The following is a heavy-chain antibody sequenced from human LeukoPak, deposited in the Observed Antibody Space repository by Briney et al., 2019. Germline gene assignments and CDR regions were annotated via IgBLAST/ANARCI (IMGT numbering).Heavy chain of an antibody. CDR1: GYTFTSYG. CDR3: ATFPLRYCSSTSCYLYYYYGMDV. CDR2: LSAYNGNA. V-gene: IGHV1-18*01. J-gene: IGHJ6*02. Sequence: ASVKVPCKDSGYTFTSYGICWGRQAPGQGLEWMGWLSAYNGNANYAQKLQGRVTMTTDTATSTAYMELRSPRSDDTAVYYCATFPLRYCSSTSCYLYYYYGMDVWGQGTTVTVSS. D-gene: IGHD2-2*01.